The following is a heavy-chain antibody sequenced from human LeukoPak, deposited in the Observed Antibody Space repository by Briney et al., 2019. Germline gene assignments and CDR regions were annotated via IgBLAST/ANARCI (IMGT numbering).Heavy chain of an antibody. Sequence: GGSLRLSCAASGFTVSANYMSWVRQAPGKGLEWVSIIYSGGSTYYADSVKGRFTISRDNSENTLYLQMNSLRAEATALYYCAKSLTDFWSAFDIWGQGTMVTVSS. V-gene: IGHV3-66*01. CDR1: GFTVSANY. CDR2: IYSGGST. D-gene: IGHD3-3*01. CDR3: AKSLTDFWSAFDI. J-gene: IGHJ3*02.